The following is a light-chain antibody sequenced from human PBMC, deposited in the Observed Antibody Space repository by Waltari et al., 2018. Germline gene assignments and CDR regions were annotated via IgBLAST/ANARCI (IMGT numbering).Light chain of an antibody. J-gene: IGLJ1*01. Sequence: QSALTQPRSVSGSPGQSVTISCTGTSSNVGTYNYVSWYQQLPGKAPKLMIADVFKRPSGVPDRFSGSKSGYTASLTISGLQAEDEADYYCCSYAGSYTFVFGTGTKVTVL. CDR1: SSNVGTYNY. CDR2: DVF. V-gene: IGLV2-11*01. CDR3: CSYAGSYTFV.